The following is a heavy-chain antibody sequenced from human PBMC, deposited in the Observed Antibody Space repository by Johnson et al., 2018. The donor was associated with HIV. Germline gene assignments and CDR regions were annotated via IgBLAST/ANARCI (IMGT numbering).Heavy chain of an antibody. CDR2: INWNGGST. CDR1: GFTFDDYG. V-gene: IGHV3-20*04. J-gene: IGHJ3*02. Sequence: VQLVESGGGVVRPGGSLRLSCAASGFTFDDYGMSWVRQAPGKGLEWVSGINWNGGSTGYADSVKGRFTISRDNAKNSLYLQMNSLRAEEPALYYCARDVRDYYDSSGYPYLDAFDIWGQGTMVTVSS. D-gene: IGHD3-22*01. CDR3: ARDVRDYYDSSGYPYLDAFDI.